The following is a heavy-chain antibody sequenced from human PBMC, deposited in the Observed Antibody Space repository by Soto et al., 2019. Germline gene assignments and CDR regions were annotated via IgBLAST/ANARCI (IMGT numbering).Heavy chain of an antibody. CDR1: GGSISSYY. CDR2: IYYSGST. Sequence: SETLFLTCTVSGGSISSYYWSWIRQPPGKGLEWIGYIYYSGSTNYNPSLKSRVTISVDTSKNQFSLRLSAVTAADTAVYYCARSGYYVRGYYFDYWGQGTLVTVSS. CDR3: ARSGYYVRGYYFDY. J-gene: IGHJ4*02. D-gene: IGHD3-3*01. V-gene: IGHV4-59*01.